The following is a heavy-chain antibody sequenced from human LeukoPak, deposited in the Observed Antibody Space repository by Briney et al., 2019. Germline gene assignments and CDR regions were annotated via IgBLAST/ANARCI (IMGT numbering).Heavy chain of an antibody. J-gene: IGHJ4*02. Sequence: SETLSLTCTVSGGSISSGSYYWSWIRQPAGKGLEWIGRIYTSGSTNYNPSLESRVTISVDTSKNQFSLKLSSVTAADTAVYYCARDYGGGGGFDYWGQGTLVTVSS. CDR3: ARDYGGGGGFDY. D-gene: IGHD4-23*01. CDR2: IYTSGST. CDR1: GGSISSGSYY. V-gene: IGHV4-61*02.